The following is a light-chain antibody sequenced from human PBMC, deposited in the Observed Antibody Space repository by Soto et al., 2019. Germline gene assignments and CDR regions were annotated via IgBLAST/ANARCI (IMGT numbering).Light chain of an antibody. J-gene: IGKJ3*01. Sequence: EIVLTQSPGTLSLSPGERATLSCRASQSVSNSYLAWYQQKPGQAPRLLIYGASSRATGIPDRFSGSGSGTDFTLTISRLDPEDFAVYLCQQYGSPPFTFGPGTKVDI. CDR1: QSVSNSY. V-gene: IGKV3-20*01. CDR2: GAS. CDR3: QQYGSPPFT.